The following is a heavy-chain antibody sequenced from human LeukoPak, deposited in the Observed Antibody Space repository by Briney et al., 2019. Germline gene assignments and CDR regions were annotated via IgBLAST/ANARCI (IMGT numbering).Heavy chain of an antibody. Sequence: SQTLSPTCAISGDSVSSSSAAWSWIRQSPSRGLEWLGRTYYRSKWYNDYAVSVKGRITINPDTSKNQFSLQLNSMTPEDTAVYYCAREGSEGYLFDYWGQGTLVTVSS. CDR3: AREGSEGYLFDY. CDR1: GDSVSSSSAA. CDR2: TYYRSKWYN. V-gene: IGHV6-1*01. J-gene: IGHJ4*02. D-gene: IGHD1-1*01.